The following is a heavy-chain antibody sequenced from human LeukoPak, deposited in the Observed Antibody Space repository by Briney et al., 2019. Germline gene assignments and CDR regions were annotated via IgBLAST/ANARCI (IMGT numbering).Heavy chain of an antibody. V-gene: IGHV4-59*01. J-gene: IGHJ3*02. D-gene: IGHD3-3*01. CDR2: IYYSGST. Sequence: SETLSLTCTVSGGSISSYYWSWIRQPPGKGLEWIGYIYYSGSTNYNPSLKSRVTISVDTSKNQFSLKLSSVTAADKAVYYCARGGDFWSGPKGDAFDIWGQGTMVTVSS. CDR1: GGSISSYY. CDR3: ARGGDFWSGPKGDAFDI.